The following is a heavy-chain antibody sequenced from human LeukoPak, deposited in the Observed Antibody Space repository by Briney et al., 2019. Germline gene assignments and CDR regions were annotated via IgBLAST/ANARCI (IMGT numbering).Heavy chain of an antibody. CDR3: ARDGRQWVPLNWFDP. J-gene: IGHJ5*02. CDR2: ISAYNGNT. D-gene: IGHD6-19*01. CDR1: GYTFNTYG. Sequence: ASVKVSCKASGYTFNTYGINWVRQAPGQGLEWMGWISAYNGNTNYAQNFQGRITSTTDTSTSTAYMELTSLRFDDTAVYYCARDGRQWVPLNWFDPWGQGTLVIVSS. V-gene: IGHV1-18*04.